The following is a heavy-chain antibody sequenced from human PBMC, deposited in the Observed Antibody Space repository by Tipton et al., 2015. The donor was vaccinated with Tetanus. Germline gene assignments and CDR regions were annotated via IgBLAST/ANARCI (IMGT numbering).Heavy chain of an antibody. CDR3: AGLDYDDRIGYNTINY. V-gene: IGHV4-39*02. D-gene: IGHD3-22*01. Sequence: TLSLTCTVSGASISDKKYYWGWIRQAPGKGLEWIASIYFEGSTYYSPSLKSRLTIDVDTSQNLFSLRLTSVTAADTAVYYCAGLDYDDRIGYNTINYWGRGTLVTVSS. CDR2: IYFEGST. CDR1: GASISDKKYY. J-gene: IGHJ4*02.